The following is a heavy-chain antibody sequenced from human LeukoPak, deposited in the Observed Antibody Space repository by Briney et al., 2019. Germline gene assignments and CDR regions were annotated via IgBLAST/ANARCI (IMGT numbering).Heavy chain of an antibody. V-gene: IGHV3-30*02. Sequence: GGSLRLSCAASGFTFSSYWMSWVRQAPGKELEWVAFIRYDGSNKYYADSVKGRFTISRDISKNTLYLQMNSLRAEDTAVYYCARGSAPWFGESPFDYWGQGTLVTVSS. CDR2: IRYDGSNK. D-gene: IGHD3-10*01. CDR1: GFTFSSYW. J-gene: IGHJ4*02. CDR3: ARGSAPWFGESPFDY.